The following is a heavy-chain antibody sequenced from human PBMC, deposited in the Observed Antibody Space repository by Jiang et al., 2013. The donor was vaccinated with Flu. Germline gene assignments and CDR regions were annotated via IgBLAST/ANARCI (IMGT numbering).Heavy chain of an antibody. J-gene: IGHJ4*02. D-gene: IGHD4-23*01. Sequence: TISVDTSKNQFSLKLSSVTAADTAVYYCARGRYGGNSPFDYWGQGTLVTVSS. V-gene: IGHV4-34*01. CDR3: ARGRYGGNSPFDY.